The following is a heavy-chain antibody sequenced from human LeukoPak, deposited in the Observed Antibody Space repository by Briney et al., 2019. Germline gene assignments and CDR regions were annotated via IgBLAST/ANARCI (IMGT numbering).Heavy chain of an antibody. CDR3: AKERSTYHWNCNDPFDV. J-gene: IGHJ3*01. V-gene: IGHV3-23*01. CDR1: GFTFSSYP. Sequence: PGGSLRLSCAASGFTFSSYPMSWVRQTPGKGLEWISGISDSALSTYYTDSVKGRFTISRDNSKNTLYLQMNSLRAEDTAVYYCAKERSTYHWNCNDPFDVWGRGTVTTVSS. CDR2: ISDSALST. D-gene: IGHD1-7*01.